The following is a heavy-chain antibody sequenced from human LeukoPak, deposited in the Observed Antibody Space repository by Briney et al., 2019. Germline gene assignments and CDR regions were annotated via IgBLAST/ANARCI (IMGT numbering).Heavy chain of an antibody. Sequence: GGSLRLSCAASGFIVTVNHMSWVRQAPGKGLEWVSLIYSDVSTHYADSVKGRFTISRDNSKNTLYLQMNSLRAEDTAVYYCAAGWFGELFDYWGQGTLVTVSS. J-gene: IGHJ4*02. V-gene: IGHV3-66*01. D-gene: IGHD3-10*01. CDR2: IYSDVST. CDR3: AAGWFGELFDY. CDR1: GFIVTVNH.